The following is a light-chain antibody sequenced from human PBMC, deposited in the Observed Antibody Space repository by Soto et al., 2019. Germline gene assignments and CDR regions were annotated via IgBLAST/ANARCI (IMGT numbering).Light chain of an antibody. J-gene: IGKJ1*01. Sequence: DIQMTQSPSTLSASVGDRDTITCRASQSISSWLAWYQQKPGKAPKLLIYDASSLQSGVPSRLSGSGSGTEFTLTISSLQPDDFATCYCQQYDSHLWTFGLGTKVDIK. CDR2: DAS. CDR3: QQYDSHLWT. CDR1: QSISSW. V-gene: IGKV1-5*01.